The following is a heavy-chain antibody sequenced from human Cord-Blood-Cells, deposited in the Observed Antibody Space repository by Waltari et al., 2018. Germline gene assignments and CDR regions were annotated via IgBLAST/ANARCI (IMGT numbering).Heavy chain of an antibody. CDR3: ARGGIAAAGPGYYYYYGMDV. V-gene: IGHV1-69*06. D-gene: IGHD6-13*01. CDR1: GGTFSSYA. Sequence: QVQLVQSGAEVKKPGSSVKVSCKASGGTFSSYAISWVRQALGQGLEWMGGIIPIFGTANYAQKFQGRVTITADKSTSTAYMELSSLRSEDTAVYYCARGGIAAAGPGYYYYYGMDVWGQGTTVTVSS. CDR2: IIPIFGTA. J-gene: IGHJ6*02.